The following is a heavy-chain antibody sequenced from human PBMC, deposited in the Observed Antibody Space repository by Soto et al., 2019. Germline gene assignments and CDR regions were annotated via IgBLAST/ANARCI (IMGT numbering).Heavy chain of an antibody. V-gene: IGHV4-59*08. J-gene: IGHJ2*01. D-gene: IGHD6-19*01. CDR2: IFYSGAT. Sequence: QVQLQESGPGLVKPSETLSLTCTVSDASMSGFYWSWIRQPPGKGLEWIGYIFYSGATNYSPSFKSRITISLDTSQNQFSLTLNSVTVADTAVYYCARHGQQWPHWHFDLWGRGTLVTVSS. CDR3: ARHGQQWPHWHFDL. CDR1: DASMSGFY.